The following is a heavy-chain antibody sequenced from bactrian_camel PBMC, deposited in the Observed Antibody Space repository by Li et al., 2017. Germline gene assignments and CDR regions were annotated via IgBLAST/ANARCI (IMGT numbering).Heavy chain of an antibody. Sequence: HVQLVESGGGSVQAGGSLRLSCTASGFWYTISNMFWYRQALGNECEMVSSISSDGTTYYANSVKGRFTISQDNTKNTNTVYLQMNSLKSEDTAVYYCAADSYGAWCGLAGQGTQVTVS. CDR1: GFWYTISN. V-gene: IGHV3S53*01. D-gene: IGHD6*01. J-gene: IGHJ4*01. CDR2: ISSDGTT.